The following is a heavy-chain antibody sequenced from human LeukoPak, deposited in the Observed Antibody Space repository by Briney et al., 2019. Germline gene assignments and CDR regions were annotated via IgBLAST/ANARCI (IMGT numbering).Heavy chain of an antibody. CDR3: ARVPAAATSHFDY. V-gene: IGHV5-51*01. CDR2: IYPGDSDT. J-gene: IGHJ4*02. Sequence: GESLKISCKGSGYSFTSYWIGWVRQMPGKGLEWMGIIYPGDSDTRYSPSFQGQVTISADKSISTAYLQGSSLKASDTAMYYCARVPAAATSHFDYWGQGTLVTVSS. CDR1: GYSFTSYW. D-gene: IGHD6-13*01.